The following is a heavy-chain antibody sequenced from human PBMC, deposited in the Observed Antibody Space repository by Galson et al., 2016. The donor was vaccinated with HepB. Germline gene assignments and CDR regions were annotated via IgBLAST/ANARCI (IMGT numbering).Heavy chain of an antibody. CDR3: ARVAVTGNYYYYGVDV. CDR2: TYYRSKWYN. Sequence: CAISWDSVSSNSAAWNWIRQSPSRGLEWLGRTYYRSKWYNDYAVSVKSRITINPDTSKNQFSLELSYVTPEDTAVYYCARVAVTGNYYYYGVDVWGQGTTVTLSS. D-gene: IGHD6-19*01. V-gene: IGHV6-1*01. J-gene: IGHJ6*02. CDR1: WDSVSSNSAA.